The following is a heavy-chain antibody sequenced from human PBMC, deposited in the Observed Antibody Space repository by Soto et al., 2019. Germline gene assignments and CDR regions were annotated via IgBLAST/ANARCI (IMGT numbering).Heavy chain of an antibody. Sequence: QVQLVQSGAEVKKPGASVKVSCKASGYTFTSYGISWVRQAPGQGLEWMGWISAYNGNTNYAQKLQGRVTMTTDTSTSTANMELRSLRSDDTAVYYCARVYCSSTSCYRRSFDYWGQGTLVTVS. CDR1: GYTFTSYG. V-gene: IGHV1-18*01. CDR2: ISAYNGNT. D-gene: IGHD2-2*01. CDR3: ARVYCSSTSCYRRSFDY. J-gene: IGHJ4*02.